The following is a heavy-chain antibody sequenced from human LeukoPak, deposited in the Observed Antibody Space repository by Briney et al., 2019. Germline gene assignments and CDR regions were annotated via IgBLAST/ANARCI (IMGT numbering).Heavy chain of an antibody. CDR2: IYYSGST. V-gene: IGHV4-31*03. D-gene: IGHD3-22*01. J-gene: IGHJ5*02. CDR3: ARAPHCYDSSGYYCEWFDP. Sequence: SQTLSLTCTVSGGSISSGGYYWSWIRQHPGKGLEWIGYIYYSGSTYYNPSLKSRVTISVDTSKDQFSLKLSSVTAADTAVYYCARAPHCYDSSGYYCEWFDPWGQGTLVTVSS. CDR1: GGSISSGGYY.